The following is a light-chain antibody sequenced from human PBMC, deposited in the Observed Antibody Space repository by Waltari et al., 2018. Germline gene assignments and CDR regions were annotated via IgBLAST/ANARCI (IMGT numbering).Light chain of an antibody. V-gene: IGLV1-47*01. CDR1: ISNLGSNF. CDR3: ASWDESHYV. Sequence: QSVLTQPPSASETPGQRVIISCSGSISNLGSNFLYWYQQLPGTAPKLLIYRNNQRPSGVPDRLSGSKSGTSASLAISGLRSEDEGVYYCASWDESHYVFGSGTRVTVV. J-gene: IGLJ1*01. CDR2: RNN.